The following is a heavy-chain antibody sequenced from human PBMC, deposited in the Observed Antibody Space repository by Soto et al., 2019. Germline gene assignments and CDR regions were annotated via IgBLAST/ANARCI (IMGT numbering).Heavy chain of an antibody. Sequence: PGGSLRLSCAASGFSFTAWMHWVRQVPGKGLMWVSRINHDGTSTSYADSVKGRFTISRDSAKKTLYLQMDSLRVEDTAVYYCARGQGGYSSSWHDYWGQGTLVTVSS. CDR2: INHDGTST. J-gene: IGHJ4*02. D-gene: IGHD6-13*01. V-gene: IGHV3-74*01. CDR3: ARGQGGYSSSWHDY. CDR1: GFSFTAW.